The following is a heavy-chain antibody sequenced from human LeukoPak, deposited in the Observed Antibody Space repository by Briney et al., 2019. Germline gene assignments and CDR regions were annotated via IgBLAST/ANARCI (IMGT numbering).Heavy chain of an antibody. CDR1: GFSLSGYW. D-gene: IGHD5-18*01. V-gene: IGHV3-7*01. CDR2: LHADGVEQ. CDR3: ARGGYSFDY. J-gene: IGHJ4*02. Sequence: GGSLRLSCAASGFSLSGYWMTWVRQAPGKGLEWVARLHADGVEQNYVDSVTGRFTMSRDNAKNSLDLQMNSLRVEDAAVYYCARGGYSFDYLGQGTLVAVSS.